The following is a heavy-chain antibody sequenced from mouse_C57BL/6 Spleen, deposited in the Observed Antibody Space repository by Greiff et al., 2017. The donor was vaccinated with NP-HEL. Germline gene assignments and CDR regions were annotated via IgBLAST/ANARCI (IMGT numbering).Heavy chain of an antibody. CDR3: ASYYSNGAWFAY. Sequence: EVKLVESGGGLVKPGGSLKLSCAASGFTFSDYGMHWVRQAPEKGLEWVAYISSGSSTIYYADTVKGRFTISRDNAKNTLFLQMTSLRSEDTAMFYCASYYSNGAWFAYWGQGTLVTVSA. D-gene: IGHD2-5*01. J-gene: IGHJ3*01. V-gene: IGHV5-17*01. CDR1: GFTFSDYG. CDR2: ISSGSSTI.